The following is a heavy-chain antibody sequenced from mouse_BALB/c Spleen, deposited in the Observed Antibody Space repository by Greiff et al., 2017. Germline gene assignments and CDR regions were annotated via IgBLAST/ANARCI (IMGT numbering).Heavy chain of an antibody. V-gene: IGHV5-17*02. J-gene: IGHJ3*01. CDR2: ISSGSSTI. D-gene: IGHD2-4*01. CDR3: ARSPIYYDYDVWFAY. Sequence: EVKLVESGGGLVQPGGSRKLSCAASGFTFSSFGMHWVRQAPEKGLEWVAYISSGSSTIYYADTVKGRFTISRDNPKNTLFLQMTSLRSEDTAMYYCARSPIYYDYDVWFAYWGQGTLVTVSA. CDR1: GFTFSSFG.